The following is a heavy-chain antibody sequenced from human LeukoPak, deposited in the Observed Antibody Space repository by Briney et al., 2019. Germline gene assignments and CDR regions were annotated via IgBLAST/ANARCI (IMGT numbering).Heavy chain of an antibody. D-gene: IGHD2-21*02. CDR2: IYYSGST. CDR3: PREVIVEVVTARVFDP. CDR1: GSSISSGDHY. Sequence: SQTLSLTCTVSGSSISSGDHYWGWIRQHPGKGLEWIGYIYYSGSTHYNPSLKSRVTISVDTSKHHFSLKLRSVTAADPAVYDCPREVIVEVVTARVFDPWGQEPWSPSPQ. V-gene: IGHV4-31*03. J-gene: IGHJ5*02.